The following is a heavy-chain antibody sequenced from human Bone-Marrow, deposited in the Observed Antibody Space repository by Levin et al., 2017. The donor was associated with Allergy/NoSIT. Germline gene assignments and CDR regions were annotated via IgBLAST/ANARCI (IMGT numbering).Heavy chain of an antibody. CDR1: GYSFTSYW. D-gene: IGHD5-18*01. J-gene: IGHJ4*02. CDR2: IYPGDSDT. CDR3: ARKILYSYGPQGYLDY. V-gene: IGHV5-51*01. Sequence: KPGGSLRLSCKGSGYSFTSYWIGWVRQMPGKGLEWMGIIYPGDSDTRYSPSFQGQVTISADKSISTAYLQWSSLKASDTAMYYCARKILYSYGPQGYLDYWGQGTLVTVSS.